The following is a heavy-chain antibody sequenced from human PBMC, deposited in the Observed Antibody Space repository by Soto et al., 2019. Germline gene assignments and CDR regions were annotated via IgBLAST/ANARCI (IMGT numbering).Heavy chain of an antibody. CDR1: GGTFSTYG. CDR2: IIPLIGTA. CDR3: ARVVMPTVPASFYYGLDV. J-gene: IGHJ6*02. V-gene: IGHV1-69*18. Sequence: QVQLVQSVAEVRKPGSSVTVSCKASGGTFSTYGITWVRQAPGQGLEWMGNIIPLIGTANYAQRFRGRVTITGAECTTQAYMEVTSLRSEDTAVYYCARVVMPTVPASFYYGLDVWGQGTTVTVSS. D-gene: IGHD4-4*01.